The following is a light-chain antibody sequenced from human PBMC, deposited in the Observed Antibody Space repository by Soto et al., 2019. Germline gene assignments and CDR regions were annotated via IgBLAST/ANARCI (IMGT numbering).Light chain of an antibody. CDR1: SSDVGSYNL. J-gene: IGLJ2*01. CDR2: EVS. V-gene: IGLV2-23*02. Sequence: QSALTQPASVSGSPGQSITISCTGTSSDVGSYNLVSWYQQHPGKVPKLMIYEVSKRPSGVSNRFSGSKSGNTASLTISGLQAEYEADYYCCSYAGSPTYVIFGGGTKLTVL. CDR3: CSYAGSPTYVI.